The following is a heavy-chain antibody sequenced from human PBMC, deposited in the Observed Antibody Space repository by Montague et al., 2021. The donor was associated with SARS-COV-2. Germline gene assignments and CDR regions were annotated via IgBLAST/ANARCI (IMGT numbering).Heavy chain of an antibody. CDR2: INHSGST. D-gene: IGHD2-2*02. Sequence: SETLSLTCAVYGGSFSGYYWSWIRQPPGKGLEWIGEINHSGSTNYNPSLKSRVTTSVDTSKNQFSLKLSSVTAADTAVYYCASLTLGYCSSTSCYSDWFDPGGQGTLVTVSS. CDR3: ASLTLGYCSSTSCYSDWFDP. J-gene: IGHJ5*02. V-gene: IGHV4-34*01. CDR1: GGSFSGYY.